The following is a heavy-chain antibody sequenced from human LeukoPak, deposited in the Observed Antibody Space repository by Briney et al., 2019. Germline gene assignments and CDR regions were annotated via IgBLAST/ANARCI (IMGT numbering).Heavy chain of an antibody. V-gene: IGHV3-64*01. CDR3: AKTGNYNWNGFDY. CDR2: ISSNGGST. J-gene: IGHJ4*02. Sequence: GGSLRLSCAASGFTFSSYVMYWVRQAPGKGLEYVSSISSNGGSTYYANSVKGRFTISRDNSKNTLYLQMSSLRAEDMAVYYCAKTGNYNWNGFDYWGQGTLVTVSS. D-gene: IGHD1-20*01. CDR1: GFTFSSYV.